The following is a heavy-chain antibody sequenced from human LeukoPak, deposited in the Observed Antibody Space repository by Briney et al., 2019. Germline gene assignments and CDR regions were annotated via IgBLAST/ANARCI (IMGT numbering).Heavy chain of an antibody. CDR3: AIAHCTNGVCSFDY. D-gene: IGHD2-8*01. CDR2: IYTSGST. V-gene: IGHV4-4*07. Sequence: SETLSLTCTVSGGSISSYYWSWIRQPASQGLERIGRIYTSGSTNYNPSLKSRVTIPVDTPKNQSSLKLSSVNAADTAVYYCAIAHCTNGVCSFDYWGQGTLVTVSS. J-gene: IGHJ4*02. CDR1: GGSISSYY.